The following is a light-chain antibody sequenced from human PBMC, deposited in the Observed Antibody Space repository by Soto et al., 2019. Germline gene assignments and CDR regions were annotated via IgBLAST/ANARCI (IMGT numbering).Light chain of an antibody. Sequence: DIQMTQSPSSLSASVGDRVTITCQASQDITTFVNWYQQTPGRAPKLLIADASRLQTGVPSRFSGSGSGTHFTLTISRLQPEDLATYYCQQFDNLPLTFGGGTKVELK. V-gene: IGKV1-33*01. J-gene: IGKJ4*01. CDR3: QQFDNLPLT. CDR1: QDITTF. CDR2: DAS.